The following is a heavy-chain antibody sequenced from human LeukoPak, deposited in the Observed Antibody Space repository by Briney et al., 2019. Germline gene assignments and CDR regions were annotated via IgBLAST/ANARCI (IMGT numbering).Heavy chain of an antibody. J-gene: IGHJ5*02. CDR2: IYSSGRT. Sequence: SETLSLTCTVSGYSINSGYYWGWIRQPAGKGLEWIGRIYSSGRTNYNPSLKRRVTISVDTSKNQFSLKLSSVTAADTAVYYCARGGYYGLGNDFRFDPWGQGTLVTVSS. D-gene: IGHD3-10*01. CDR3: ARGGYYGLGNDFRFDP. V-gene: IGHV4-38-2*02. CDR1: GYSINSGYY.